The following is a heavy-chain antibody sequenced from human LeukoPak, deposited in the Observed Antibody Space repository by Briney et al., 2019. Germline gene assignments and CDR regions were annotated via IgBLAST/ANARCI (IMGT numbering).Heavy chain of an antibody. V-gene: IGHV4-34*01. CDR3: ARRLPPPWCFDL. Sequence: PSETLSLTCAVYGGSFSGYYWNWIRQPPGKGLEWIGEINHSGSTNYNPSLKSRVTISVDTSKNQFSLKLSSVTAADTAVYYCARRLPPPWCFDLWGRGTLVTVSS. J-gene: IGHJ2*01. CDR1: GGSFSGYY. CDR2: INHSGST.